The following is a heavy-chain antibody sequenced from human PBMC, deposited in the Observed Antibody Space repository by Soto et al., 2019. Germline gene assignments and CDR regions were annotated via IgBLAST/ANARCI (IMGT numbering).Heavy chain of an antibody. Sequence: EVLLVESGGGLVQPGGSLRLSCTASGFTFSRYWMTWVRQAPGKGLEWVANIYPGGSEKYYVESGKGRFTISRDNTRNSLSLQMNSLRAEDTAVYFCARDRGSGLYRAGSDYWVQGTQVTVSS. D-gene: IGHD6-19*01. V-gene: IGHV3-7*01. CDR2: IYPGGSEK. J-gene: IGHJ4*02. CDR3: ARDRGSGLYRAGSDY. CDR1: GFTFSRYW.